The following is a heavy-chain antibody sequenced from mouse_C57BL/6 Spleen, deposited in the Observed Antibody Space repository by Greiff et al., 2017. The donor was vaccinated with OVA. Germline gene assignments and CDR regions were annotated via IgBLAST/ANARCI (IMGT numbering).Heavy chain of an antibody. CDR1: GYTFTSYW. J-gene: IGHJ2*01. V-gene: IGHV1-52*01. D-gene: IGHD2-5*01. CDR3: ARPGAYYSNYDY. Sequence: VQLQQPGAELVRPGSSVKLSCKASGYTFTSYWMHWVKQRPIQGLEWIGNIDPSDSETHYNQKFKDKATLTVDKSSSTAYMQLSSLTSEDSAVDYCARPGAYYSNYDYWGQGTTLTVSS. CDR2: IDPSDSET.